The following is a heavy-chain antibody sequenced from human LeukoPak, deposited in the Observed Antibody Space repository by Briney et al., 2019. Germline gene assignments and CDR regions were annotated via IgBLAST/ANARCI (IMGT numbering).Heavy chain of an antibody. V-gene: IGHV4-59*12. CDR2: IHHSGST. Sequence: KPSETLSLTCSVSGGSISTYYWSWIRQPPEKGLEWIGSIHHSGSTYNNPSLKSRVTITVDTSKKQFSLKLSSVTAADTAVYYCAREGYGSGPPPNAFDIWGQGTMVTVSS. D-gene: IGHD3-10*01. CDR1: GGSISTYY. CDR3: AREGYGSGPPPNAFDI. J-gene: IGHJ3*02.